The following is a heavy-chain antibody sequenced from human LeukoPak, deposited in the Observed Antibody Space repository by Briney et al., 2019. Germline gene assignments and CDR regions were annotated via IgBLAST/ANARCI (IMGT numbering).Heavy chain of an antibody. D-gene: IGHD5-18*01. J-gene: IGHJ6*03. V-gene: IGHV3-48*01. CDR3: ARDSGYSYGYSYYYYMDV. CDR2: ISSSSSTI. Sequence: PGGSLRLSCAASGFTFSSYSMNWVRQAPGKGLEWVSYISSSSSTIYYADSVKGRFTISRDNAKSSLYPQMNSLRAEDTAVYYCARDSGYSYGYSYYYYMDVWGKGTTVTVSS. CDR1: GFTFSSYS.